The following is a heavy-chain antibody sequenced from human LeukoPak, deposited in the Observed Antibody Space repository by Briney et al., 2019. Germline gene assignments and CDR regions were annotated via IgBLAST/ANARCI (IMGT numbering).Heavy chain of an antibody. V-gene: IGHV4-30-2*01. D-gene: IGHD3-22*01. Sequence: SQTLSLTCAVSGGSISSGGYSWSWIRQPPGKGLEWIGYIYHSGSTYYNPSLKSRVTMSVDRSKNQFSLKLSSVTAADTAVYYCARDYYDSSGYHNWFDPWGQGTLVTVSS. CDR3: ARDYYDSSGYHNWFDP. J-gene: IGHJ5*02. CDR2: IYHSGST. CDR1: GGSISSGGYS.